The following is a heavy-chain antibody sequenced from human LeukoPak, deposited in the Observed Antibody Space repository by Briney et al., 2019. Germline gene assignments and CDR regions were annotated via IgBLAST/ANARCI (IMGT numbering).Heavy chain of an antibody. Sequence: PGGSLRLSCAASGFTFSSYGMHWVRQAPGKGLEWVAVIWYDGSNKYCADSVKGRFTISRDNSKNTLYLQMNSLRAEDTAVYYCAREGERYFDWLLLDYWGQGTLVTVSS. CDR3: AREGERYFDWLLLDY. D-gene: IGHD3-9*01. V-gene: IGHV3-33*01. CDR2: IWYDGSNK. J-gene: IGHJ4*02. CDR1: GFTFSSYG.